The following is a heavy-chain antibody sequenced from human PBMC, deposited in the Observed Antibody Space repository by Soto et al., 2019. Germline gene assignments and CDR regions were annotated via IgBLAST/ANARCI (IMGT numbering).Heavy chain of an antibody. CDR2: INPSGGST. CDR3: ASATLTVTTHYYYYYYGMDV. J-gene: IGHJ6*02. D-gene: IGHD4-17*01. V-gene: IGHV1-46*01. Sequence: ASVKVSCKASGYTFTSYYMHWVRQAPGQGLEWMGIINPSGGSTSYAQKFQGRVTMTRDTSTSTVYMELSSLRSEDTAVYYCASATLTVTTHYYYYYYGMDVWGQGTKVTVSS. CDR1: GYTFTSYY.